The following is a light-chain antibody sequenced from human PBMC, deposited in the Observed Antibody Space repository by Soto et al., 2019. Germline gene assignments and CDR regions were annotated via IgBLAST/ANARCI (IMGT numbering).Light chain of an antibody. V-gene: IGKV1-9*01. CDR2: AAS. Sequence: IKLTQSPSSLSASVGDRVTITCRASQGINTFLAWYQQKAGKAPKLLIYAASTLQSGVPSRFSGSGSGTEFTLTISSLQPEDFATYYCQHLNSYLPITFGQGTRLEN. CDR3: QHLNSYLPIT. CDR1: QGINTF. J-gene: IGKJ5*01.